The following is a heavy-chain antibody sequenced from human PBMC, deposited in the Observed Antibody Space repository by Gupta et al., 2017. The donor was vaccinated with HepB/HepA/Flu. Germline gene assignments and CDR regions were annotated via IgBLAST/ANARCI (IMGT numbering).Heavy chain of an antibody. Sequence: EVQLVESGGGLVQPGGSLRLSCAGSGFTFSTYEMNWVRQAPGKGLEWVSYISISGTTISYADSVKGRFTISSDNAKNSVYLQMNSLRAEDTGVYYCARVEGFWSIWGQGTMVTVSS. CDR1: GFTFSTYE. CDR2: ISISGTTI. V-gene: IGHV3-48*03. D-gene: IGHD3-3*01. J-gene: IGHJ3*02. CDR3: ARVEGFWSI.